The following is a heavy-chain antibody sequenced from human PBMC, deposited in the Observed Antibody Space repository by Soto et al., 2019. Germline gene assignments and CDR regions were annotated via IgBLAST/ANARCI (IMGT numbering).Heavy chain of an antibody. D-gene: IGHD2-2*01. V-gene: IGHV1-18*01. J-gene: IGHJ5*02. CDR1: GYTFTSYG. Sequence: ASVNVSCKASGYTFTSYGISWVRQAPGQGLEWMGWISAYNGNTNYAQKLQGRVTMTTDTSTSTAYMELRSLRSDDTAVYYCARVEGDIVVVPAAIKTNWFDPWGQGTLVTVSS. CDR3: ARVEGDIVVVPAAIKTNWFDP. CDR2: ISAYNGNT.